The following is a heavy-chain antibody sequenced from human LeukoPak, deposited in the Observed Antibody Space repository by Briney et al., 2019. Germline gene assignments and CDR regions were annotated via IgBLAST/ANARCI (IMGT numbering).Heavy chain of an antibody. V-gene: IGHV3-30*02. CDR2: IRYDGSNK. CDR1: GFTFSSYG. CDR3: AKDSNDYVWGSYRYTGYFDY. D-gene: IGHD3-16*02. J-gene: IGHJ4*02. Sequence: GGSLRLPCAASGFTFSSYGMHWVRQAPGKGLEWVAFIRYDGSNKYYADSVKGRFTISRDNSKNTLYLQMNSLRAEDTAVYYCAKDSNDYVWGSYRYTGYFDYWGQGALVTVSS.